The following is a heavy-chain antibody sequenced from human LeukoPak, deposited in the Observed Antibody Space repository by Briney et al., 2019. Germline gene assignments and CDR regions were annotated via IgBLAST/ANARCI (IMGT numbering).Heavy chain of an antibody. V-gene: IGHV4-59*11. CDR3: AGDQLALSALDM. CDR2: ISYIGST. D-gene: IGHD1-1*01. CDR1: GGSISSHY. J-gene: IGHJ3*02. Sequence: PSETLSLTCTASGGSISSHYWSWIRQSPANGLEWIGYISYIGSTNYSPSLKSRLTISIDTSKNQFSLRLSSVTAADTAVYFWAGDQLALSALDMWGQGTMVTVSS.